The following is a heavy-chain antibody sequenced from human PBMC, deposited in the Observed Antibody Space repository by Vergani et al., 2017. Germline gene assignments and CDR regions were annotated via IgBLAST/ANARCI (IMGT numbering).Heavy chain of an antibody. D-gene: IGHD5-18*01. CDR2: ISYDGSNK. V-gene: IGHV3-30-3*01. J-gene: IGHJ4*02. Sequence: QVQLVESGGGVVQPGRSLRLSCAASGFTFSSYAMHWVRQAPGKGLEWVAVISYDGSNKYYADSVKGRFTISRDNSKNTLYLQMNSLRAEDTAVYYCAREKSAAMVAFDYWGQGTLVTVSS. CDR1: GFTFSSYA. CDR3: AREKSAAMVAFDY.